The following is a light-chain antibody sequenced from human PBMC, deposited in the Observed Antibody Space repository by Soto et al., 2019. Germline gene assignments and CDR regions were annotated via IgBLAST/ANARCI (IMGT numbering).Light chain of an antibody. V-gene: IGKV3-20*01. CDR2: GSS. J-gene: IGKJ1*01. Sequence: EVVLTQSPRTLSLSPGEAATLSCRASQTVSSGYLAWYQQRSGQAPRLLIYGSSSRASDVPDRFSGSGSGTEFTLTISSLEPEDFAVYFCQQYARSPWTFGQGTKLEIK. CDR3: QQYARSPWT. CDR1: QTVSSGY.